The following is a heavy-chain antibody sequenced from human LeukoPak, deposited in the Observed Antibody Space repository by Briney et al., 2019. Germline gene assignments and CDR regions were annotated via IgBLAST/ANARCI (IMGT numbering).Heavy chain of an antibody. V-gene: IGHV3-15*01. Sequence: GGSLRLSCAASGFTFRNAWLSWVRQAPGKGLEWVGRIKSKTDGGTTDYAAPVKGRFTISRDDSQNTLYLQMNSLKTEDTAVYYCTRYSYYGSGSYVYWGQGTLVTVSS. CDR3: TRYSYYGSGSYVY. D-gene: IGHD3-10*01. J-gene: IGHJ4*02. CDR1: GFTFRNAW. CDR2: IKSKTDGGTT.